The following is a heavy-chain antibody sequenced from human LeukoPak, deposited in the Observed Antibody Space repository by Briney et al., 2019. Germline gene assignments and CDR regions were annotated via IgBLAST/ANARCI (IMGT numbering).Heavy chain of an antibody. Sequence: SVKVSCKASGGTFSSYAISWVRQAPGQGLEWMGGIIPIFGTANYAQKFQGRVTITADESTSTAYMELGSLRSEDTAVYYCARSRYYYDSSGYYLDWFDPWGQGTLVTVSS. J-gene: IGHJ5*02. CDR2: IIPIFGTA. D-gene: IGHD3-22*01. CDR1: GGTFSSYA. CDR3: ARSRYYYDSSGYYLDWFDP. V-gene: IGHV1-69*13.